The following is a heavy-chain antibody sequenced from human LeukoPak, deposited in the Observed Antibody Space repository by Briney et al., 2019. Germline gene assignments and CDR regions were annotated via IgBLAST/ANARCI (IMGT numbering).Heavy chain of an antibody. V-gene: IGHV1-18*01. CDR3: ARDLPWGERGATEPVLYWPHL. CDR1: GYIFTNYG. D-gene: IGHD2-8*02. J-gene: IGHJ4*02. Sequence: ASVKVSCKTSGYIFTNYGFSWVRQAPGQGLEWMGWISAHKGNTNYAQKFQGRFTMTTDTSTSTAYMEMRGLRSDDTAVYYCARDLPWGERGATEPVLYWPHLWGQGALVTVSS. CDR2: ISAHKGNT.